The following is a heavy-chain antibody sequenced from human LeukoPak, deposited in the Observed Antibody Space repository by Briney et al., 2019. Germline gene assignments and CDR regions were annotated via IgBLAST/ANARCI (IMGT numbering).Heavy chain of an antibody. V-gene: IGHV4-59*12. CDR1: GGSISSYY. D-gene: IGHD3-10*01. Sequence: SETLSLTCTVSGGSISSYYWSWIRQPPGKGLEWIGYIYYSGSTNYNPSLKSRVTISVDTSKNQFSLKLSSVTAADTAVYYCAREEFEPYYYGSGSYYNYGMDVWGQGTTVTVSS. CDR3: AREEFEPYYYGSGSYYNYGMDV. CDR2: IYYSGST. J-gene: IGHJ6*02.